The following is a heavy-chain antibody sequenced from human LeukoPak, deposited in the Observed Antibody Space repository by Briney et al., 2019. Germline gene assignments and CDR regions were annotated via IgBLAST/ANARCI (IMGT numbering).Heavy chain of an antibody. D-gene: IGHD1-26*01. V-gene: IGHV3-9*01. CDR1: GFTFNDYA. Sequence: GTSLRLSCAASGFTFNDYAMHWIRLVPGKGLEWLSGISWNSVIMTYADSVKGRFTISRDNARNSLFLQMNSLRDEDTALYCCATRREREPFHYWGQGTLVTVSS. CDR2: ISWNSVIM. CDR3: ATRREREPFHY. J-gene: IGHJ4*02.